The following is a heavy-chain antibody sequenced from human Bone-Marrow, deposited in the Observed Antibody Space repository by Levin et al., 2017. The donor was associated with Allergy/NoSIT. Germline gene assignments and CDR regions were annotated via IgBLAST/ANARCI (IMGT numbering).Heavy chain of an antibody. D-gene: IGHD6-13*01. Sequence: SVKVSCKASGGTFSTSAISWVRQAPGQGLEWMGGIIPIFDTANYAQKFQGRVTITADESTSTAYMELNSLRSEDTAVYYCASSWSRSVTNDYWGQGTLVTVSS. CDR3: ASSWSRSVTNDY. CDR2: IIPIFDTA. J-gene: IGHJ4*02. V-gene: IGHV1-69*13. CDR1: GGTFSTSA.